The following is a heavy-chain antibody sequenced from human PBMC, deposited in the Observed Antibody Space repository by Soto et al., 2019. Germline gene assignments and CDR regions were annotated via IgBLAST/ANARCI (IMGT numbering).Heavy chain of an antibody. Sequence: GGSLRLSYAASGFTVSSNYMSWVRQAPGKGLEWVSVIYSGGSTYYADSVKGRFTISRDNSKNTLYLQMNSLRAEDTAVYYCARARLVGAPYSSGWDKPIDYWGQGTLVTVSS. V-gene: IGHV3-53*01. J-gene: IGHJ4*02. CDR2: IYSGGST. D-gene: IGHD6-19*01. CDR1: GFTVSSNY. CDR3: ARARLVGAPYSSGWDKPIDY.